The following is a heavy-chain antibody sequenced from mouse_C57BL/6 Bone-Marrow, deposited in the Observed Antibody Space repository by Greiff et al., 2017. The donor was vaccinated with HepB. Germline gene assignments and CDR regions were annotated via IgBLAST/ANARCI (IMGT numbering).Heavy chain of an antibody. CDR1: GYTFTDYY. V-gene: IGHV1-19*01. J-gene: IGHJ3*01. CDR3: ARDWVAY. CDR2: INPYNGGT. Sequence: EVQLQQSRPVLLKPGASVKMSCKASGYTFTDYYMHWVKQSHGKSLEWIGVINPYNGGTSYNQKFKGKATLTVDKSSSTAYMELNSLTSEDSAVYYCARDWVAYWGQGTLVTVSA.